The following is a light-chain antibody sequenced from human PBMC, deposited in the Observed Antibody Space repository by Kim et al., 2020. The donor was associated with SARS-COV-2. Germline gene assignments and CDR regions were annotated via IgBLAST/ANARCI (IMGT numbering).Light chain of an antibody. J-gene: IGKJ5*01. V-gene: IGKV1-39*01. CDR3: QHSYTTPVT. CDR2: AAS. CDR1: QTISTY. Sequence: ASVGDRDTITCRASQTISTYLNWYQQKPGKAPKLLIYAASSLQSEVPSRFSGSGSGTYFTLTISSLQPEDFATYYCQHSYTTPVTFGQGTRLEIK.